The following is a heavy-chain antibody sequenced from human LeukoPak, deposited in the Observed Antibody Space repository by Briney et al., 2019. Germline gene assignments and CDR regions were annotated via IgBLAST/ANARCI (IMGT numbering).Heavy chain of an antibody. Sequence: GSLRLSCAASGFTVSSNFMSWVRQAPGKGLEWDCIIYNTGTTYYADSVTGRFTISRDNSQNTLYLQMNSLRAEDTAVYYCARWYCSSTSCYYDYWGQGTLVTVSS. J-gene: IGHJ4*02. CDR3: ARWYCSSTSCYYDY. CDR2: IYNTGTT. V-gene: IGHV3-53*01. D-gene: IGHD2-2*01. CDR1: GFTVSSNF.